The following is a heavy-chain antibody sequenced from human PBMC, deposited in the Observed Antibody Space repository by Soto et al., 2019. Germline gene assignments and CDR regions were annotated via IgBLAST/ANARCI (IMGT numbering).Heavy chain of an antibody. D-gene: IGHD3-10*01. CDR1: GGSISRSYW. CDR2: IYHSGTT. V-gene: IGHV4-4*02. CDR3: ATRGDGNPRLDY. J-gene: IGHJ4*02. Sequence: SETLSLTCAVSGGSISRSYWWSWVRQPPGKGLEWIGEIYHSGTTIYNPSLKSRVTISVDKSNNQFSLKLSSVSAADTAVYYCATRGDGNPRLDYWGQGIQVTVSS.